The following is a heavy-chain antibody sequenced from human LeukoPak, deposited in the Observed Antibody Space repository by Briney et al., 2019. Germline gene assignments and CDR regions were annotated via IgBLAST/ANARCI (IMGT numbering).Heavy chain of an antibody. V-gene: IGHV3-30*18. D-gene: IGHD3-22*01. Sequence: GGSLRLSCAASGFIFSNYGMHWVRQAPGKGLEWVADISYDGFNKKYVESVEGRFTISRDNSKNTLNLQMSSLRADDTAVYYCAKDRFSHYYDTCPQDYWGQGTPVTVSS. CDR3: AKDRFSHYYDTCPQDY. J-gene: IGHJ4*02. CDR1: GFIFSNYG. CDR2: ISYDGFNK.